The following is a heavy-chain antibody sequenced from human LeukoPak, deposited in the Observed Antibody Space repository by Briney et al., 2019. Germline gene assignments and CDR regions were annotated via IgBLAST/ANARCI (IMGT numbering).Heavy chain of an antibody. CDR1: GDSISIISYY. CDR3: ARRRGWVDS. CDR2: IHYSGST. Sequence: SETLSLTCTVSGDSISIISYYWGWIRQPPGKGLEWIGSIHYSGSTFYNPSLKSRVTISVDTSKNQFSLNLSSVTAADTAVYFCARRRGWVDSWGQGTLVTVSS. V-gene: IGHV4-39*01. D-gene: IGHD6-19*01. J-gene: IGHJ4*02.